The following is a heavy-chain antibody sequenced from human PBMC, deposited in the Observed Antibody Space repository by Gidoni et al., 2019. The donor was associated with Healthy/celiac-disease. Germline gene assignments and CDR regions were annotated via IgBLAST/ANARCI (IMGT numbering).Heavy chain of an antibody. Sequence: EVQLVESGGGLVKPGGSLRLSCAASGFPFSSYSMNWVRQAPGKGLEWVSSISSSSSYIYYADSVKGRFTISRDNAKNSLYLQMNSLRAEDTAVYYCARIYDSSGYGPQTRNFDYWGQGTLVTVSS. J-gene: IGHJ4*02. V-gene: IGHV3-21*01. CDR2: ISSSSSYI. D-gene: IGHD3-22*01. CDR3: ARIYDSSGYGPQTRNFDY. CDR1: GFPFSSYS.